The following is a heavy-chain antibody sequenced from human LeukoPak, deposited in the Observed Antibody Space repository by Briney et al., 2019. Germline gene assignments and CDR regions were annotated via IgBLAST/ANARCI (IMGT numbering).Heavy chain of an antibody. CDR3: VRGKRYCSGGSCYRNWFDP. CDR2: INHSGST. V-gene: IGHV4-34*01. CDR1: GGSFSGYY. D-gene: IGHD2-15*01. J-gene: IGHJ5*02. Sequence: SETLSLTCAVYGGSFSGYYWSWIRQPPGKGLEWIGEINHSGSTNYNPSLKSRVTISVDTSKNQFSLKLSSVTAADTAVYYCVRGKRYCSGGSCYRNWFDPWGQGTLVTVSS.